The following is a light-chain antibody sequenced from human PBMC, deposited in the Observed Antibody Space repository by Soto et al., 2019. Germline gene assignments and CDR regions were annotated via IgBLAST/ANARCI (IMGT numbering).Light chain of an antibody. Sequence: MTQSPSTLSASVGDRVTITCRASRSVGSNVAWYQQKPGQPPRLLIYGASTRAAGVPTRFSGSRSGAELTITINSMQYEDFAVYYCQPYNNWPLTFGGGTKV. CDR3: QPYNNWPLT. CDR1: RSVGSN. J-gene: IGKJ4*01. CDR2: GAS. V-gene: IGKV3-15*01.